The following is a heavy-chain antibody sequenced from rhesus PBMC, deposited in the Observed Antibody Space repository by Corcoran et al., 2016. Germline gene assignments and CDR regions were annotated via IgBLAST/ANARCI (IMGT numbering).Heavy chain of an antibody. CDR3: AREIAAAGTGY. Sequence: QVQLQESGPGVVKPSETLSLTCAVSGGSISGYYLWSWIRQPPGKGLEWIGYIYGGSGSTSYNPSLKCRVIISIDTSKHQFSLKLSSVTAADTAVYYCAREIAAAGTGYWGQGVLVTVSS. CDR1: GGSISGYYL. V-gene: IGHV4S7*01. J-gene: IGHJ4*01. D-gene: IGHD6-31*01. CDR2: IYGGSGST.